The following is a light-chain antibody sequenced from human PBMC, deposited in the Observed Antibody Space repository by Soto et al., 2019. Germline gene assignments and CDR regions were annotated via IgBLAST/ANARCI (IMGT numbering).Light chain of an antibody. CDR1: NSDVGGYNY. J-gene: IGLJ1*01. V-gene: IGLV2-14*04. CDR3: SSYTTSSLYV. Sequence: TISCSGTNSDVGGYNYVSWYQQHPGKAPKLMIYDVSYRPSGISNRFSGSKSDNTASLTISGLQAEDEADYYCSSYTTSSLYVFGTGTKVPVL. CDR2: DVS.